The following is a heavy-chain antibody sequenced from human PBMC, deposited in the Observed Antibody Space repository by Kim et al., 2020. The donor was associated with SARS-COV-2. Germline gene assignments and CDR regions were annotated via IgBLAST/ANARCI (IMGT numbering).Heavy chain of an antibody. V-gene: IGHV3-15*01. D-gene: IGHD2-2*01. J-gene: IGHJ4*02. Sequence: GGSLRLSCVVSGIPFSNAWFNWVRQSPGKGLEWVGRIKSRADGGTADLAAPVKGRFAISRDDSKNTLSLLMNNVETDDSAVYYCTTVSMRWGQGTLVAVSS. CDR3: TTVSMR. CDR2: IKSRADGGTA. CDR1: GIPFSNAW.